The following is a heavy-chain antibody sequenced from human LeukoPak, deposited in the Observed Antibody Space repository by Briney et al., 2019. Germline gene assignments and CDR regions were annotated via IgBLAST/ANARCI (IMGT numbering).Heavy chain of an antibody. J-gene: IGHJ4*01. Sequence: SVKVSCKASGGAFSNYATSWVRQAPGQGLEWMGGIIPLFRTPNYAQRFLGRITITADESTKTVFMELRSLRSDDTAMYYFATMYDSISHYLRDFDYWGQGTLVTVSS. CDR2: IIPLFRTP. CDR1: GGAFSNYA. D-gene: IGHD3-22*01. CDR3: ATMYDSISHYLRDFDY. V-gene: IGHV1-69*01.